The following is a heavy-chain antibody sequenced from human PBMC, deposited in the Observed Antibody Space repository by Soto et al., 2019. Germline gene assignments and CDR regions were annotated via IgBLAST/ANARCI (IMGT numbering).Heavy chain of an antibody. CDR2: INPSGGST. CDR3: ARNSWELLLSYYYGMDV. D-gene: IGHD1-26*01. V-gene: IGHV1-46*01. Sequence: GASVKVSCKASGYTFTSYYMHWVRQAPGQGLEWMGIINPSGGSTSYAQKFQGRVTMTRDTSTSTVYMELSSLRSEDTAVYYCARNSWELLLSYYYGMDVWGQGTTVTVSS. J-gene: IGHJ6*02. CDR1: GYTFTSYY.